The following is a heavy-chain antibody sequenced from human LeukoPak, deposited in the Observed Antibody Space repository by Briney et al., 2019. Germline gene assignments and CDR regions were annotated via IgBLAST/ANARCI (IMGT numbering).Heavy chain of an antibody. V-gene: IGHV3-74*01. CDR2: INTDGSSV. CDR3: AGTAALDAFDI. J-gene: IGHJ3*02. Sequence: GGSLRLSCTASGFTFSAYWMHWVRQVPGKGLLWVSRINTDGSSVIYADSVKGRFTISRDNAKNTLYLQMNSLRAEDMALYYCAGTAALDAFDIWGQGTMVTVSS. CDR1: GFTFSAYW. D-gene: IGHD6-25*01.